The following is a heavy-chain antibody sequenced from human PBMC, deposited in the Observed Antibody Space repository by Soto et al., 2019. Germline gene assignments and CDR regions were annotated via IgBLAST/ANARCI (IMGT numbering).Heavy chain of an antibody. CDR2: IYYSGST. D-gene: IGHD2-8*01. CDR3: ARGFPTRMVYYYMDV. CDR1: GGSISSYY. V-gene: IGHV4-59*01. J-gene: IGHJ6*03. Sequence: SETLSLTCTVSGGSISSYYWSWIRQPPGKGLEWIGYIYYSGSTNYNPPLKSRVTISVDTSKNQFSLKLSSVTAADTAVYYCARGFPTRMVYYYMDVWGKGTTVTVSS.